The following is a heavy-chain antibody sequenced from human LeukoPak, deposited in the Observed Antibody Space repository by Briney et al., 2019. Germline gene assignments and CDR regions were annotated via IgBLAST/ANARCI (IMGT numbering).Heavy chain of an antibody. V-gene: IGHV4-39*01. Sequence: SETLSLTCTVSGASFNSDAYYWVWIRQPPGKGLEWVGSFYYGGITYSNLSLESRVTISVDTSKNQFSLRLSSVTASDTAVYYCARRHQYGDYPRWGQGTLVTVSS. CDR1: GASFNSDAYY. D-gene: IGHD4-17*01. J-gene: IGHJ4*02. CDR3: ARRHQYGDYPR. CDR2: FYYGGIT.